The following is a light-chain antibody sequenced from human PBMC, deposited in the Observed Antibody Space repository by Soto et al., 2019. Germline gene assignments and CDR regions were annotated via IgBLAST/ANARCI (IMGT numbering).Light chain of an antibody. CDR1: QSINNW. CDR2: DSS. J-gene: IGKJ1*01. CDR3: QQYKSYSWT. V-gene: IGKV1-5*01. Sequence: DIQMTQSPSTLSASVGDRVTITCRASQSINNWLAWYQQKPGKAPKLLIYDSSSWESGVPSRFSGSGSGTEFILTISSLQADDFATYYCQQYKSYSWTFGQGTKVEIK.